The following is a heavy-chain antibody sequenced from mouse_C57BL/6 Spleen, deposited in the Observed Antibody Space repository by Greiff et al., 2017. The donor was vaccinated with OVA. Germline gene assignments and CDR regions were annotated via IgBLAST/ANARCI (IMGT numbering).Heavy chain of an antibody. CDR2: IDPENGDT. Sequence: EVQGVESGAELVRPGASVKLSCTASGFNIKDDYMHWVKQRPEQGLEWIGWIDPENGDTEYASKFQGKATITADTSSNTAYLQLSSLTSEDTAVYYCTTKGNYEGYFDVWGTGTTVTVSS. D-gene: IGHD2-1*01. V-gene: IGHV14-4*01. CDR1: GFNIKDDY. CDR3: TTKGNYEGYFDV. J-gene: IGHJ1*03.